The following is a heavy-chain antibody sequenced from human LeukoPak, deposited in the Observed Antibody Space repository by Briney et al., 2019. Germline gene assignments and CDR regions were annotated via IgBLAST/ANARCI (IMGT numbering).Heavy chain of an antibody. V-gene: IGHV1-2*02. J-gene: IGHJ4*02. Sequence: ASVKVSFKASGYTFTGYYMHWVRQAPGQRLEWMGWINPNSGGTNYAQKFQGRVTMTRDTSISTAYMELSSLRSDDTAVYYCAREGYGDYRDWGQGTLVTVSS. D-gene: IGHD4-17*01. CDR1: GYTFTGYY. CDR3: AREGYGDYRD. CDR2: INPNSGGT.